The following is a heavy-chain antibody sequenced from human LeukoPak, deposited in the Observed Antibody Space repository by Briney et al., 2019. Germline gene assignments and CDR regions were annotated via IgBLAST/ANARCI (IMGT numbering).Heavy chain of an antibody. V-gene: IGHV3-7*01. Sequence: PGGSLRLSCAASGFTFSSYWMSWVRQAPGKGLEWVANIKQDGSEKYYVDSVKGRFTISRDNAKSSLYLQMNSLRAGDTAVYYCAREGCSSTSCYAFSYWGQGTLVTVSS. CDR1: GFTFSSYW. CDR3: AREGCSSTSCYAFSY. J-gene: IGHJ4*02. D-gene: IGHD2-2*01. CDR2: IKQDGSEK.